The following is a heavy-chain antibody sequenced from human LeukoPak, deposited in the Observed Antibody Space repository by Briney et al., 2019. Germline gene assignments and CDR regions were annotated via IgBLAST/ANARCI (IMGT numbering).Heavy chain of an antibody. D-gene: IGHD3-3*01. CDR1: GYSGIELD. CDR3: ATHTISGVVTYAFQM. CDR2: FDREDGGT. J-gene: IGHJ3*02. V-gene: IGHV1-24*01. Sequence: ASVKVSCKVSGYSGIELDMHWVRQAPGKGLEWMGGFDREDGGTIYARKFQGRVTMTEDTSIDTAYMELSSLTSEDTAVYYCATHTISGVVTYAFQMWGRGTLITVSS.